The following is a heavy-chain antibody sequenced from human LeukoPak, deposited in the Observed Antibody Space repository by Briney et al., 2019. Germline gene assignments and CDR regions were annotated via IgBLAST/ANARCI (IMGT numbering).Heavy chain of an antibody. CDR3: ARGGGYYYDSSGYSHFDY. CDR1: GYAFTTYA. Sequence: ASVKVSCKASGYAFTTYAIHWVRQAPGQRLEWMGWINPGNSATKYSQKFQDRVTITRDTSATTAYMELSSLRSEDTAIYYCARGGGYYYDSSGYSHFDYWGQGTLVTVSS. J-gene: IGHJ4*02. D-gene: IGHD3-22*01. CDR2: INPGNSAT. V-gene: IGHV1-3*01.